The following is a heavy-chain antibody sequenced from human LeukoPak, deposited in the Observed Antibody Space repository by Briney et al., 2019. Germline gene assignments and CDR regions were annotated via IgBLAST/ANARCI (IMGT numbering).Heavy chain of an antibody. V-gene: IGHV3-30-3*01. CDR3: ARAPGVAEVGRLDL. Sequence: GGSLRLSCAASGFSFSSYAMHWVRQAPGKGLEWVAVMSSDGTNTYYAASVKGRFTISRDISKNTLYLQMNSLRAEDTAVYYCARAPGVAEVGRLDLWGRGTLVTVSS. CDR2: MSSDGTNT. D-gene: IGHD7-27*01. CDR1: GFSFSSYA. J-gene: IGHJ2*01.